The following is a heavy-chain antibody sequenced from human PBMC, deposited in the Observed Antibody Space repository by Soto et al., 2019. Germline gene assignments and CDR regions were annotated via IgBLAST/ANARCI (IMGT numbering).Heavy chain of an antibody. D-gene: IGHD1-7*01. J-gene: IGHJ4*02. CDR3: ASRDPGTSVDY. Sequence: QVQLQESGPGLVKPSGTLSLTCAVSGGSFTSNNWWPWVRQPPGQGLEWIGEIYRTGSTNYNPSPKGRVTISLDKSENQFSRKVTSLTAADTAVYYCASRDPGTSVDYWGQGTLVTVSS. CDR1: GGSFTSNNW. V-gene: IGHV4-4*02. CDR2: IYRTGST.